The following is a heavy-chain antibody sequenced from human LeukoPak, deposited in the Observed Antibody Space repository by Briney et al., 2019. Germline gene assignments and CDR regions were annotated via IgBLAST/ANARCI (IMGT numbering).Heavy chain of an antibody. CDR2: INTNTGNP. Sequence: GGSLRLSCAASGFTLTSYAMNWVRQAPGQGLEWMGWINTNTGNPTYAQGFTGRFVFSLDTSVSTAYLQISSLKAEDTAVYYCARVVGCGGDCYSGISDYWGQGTLVTVSS. V-gene: IGHV7-4-1*02. J-gene: IGHJ4*02. CDR1: GFTLTSYA. D-gene: IGHD2-21*02. CDR3: ARVVGCGGDCYSGISDY.